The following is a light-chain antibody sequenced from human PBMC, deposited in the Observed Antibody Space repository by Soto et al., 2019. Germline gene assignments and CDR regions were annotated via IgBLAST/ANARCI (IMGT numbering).Light chain of an antibody. J-gene: IGKJ1*01. CDR1: QSINNC. V-gene: IGKV1-39*01. CDR3: HQTYIAPAT. CDR2: AAS. Sequence: DIQMTQSPSSLSASVGDRVTITCRASQSINNCLSWFQQKPGQAPKLLIYAASSLQSGVPSRFSGSGSGTDFIVTIDSLEPEDFATYFCHQTYIAPATFGQGTKVGVK.